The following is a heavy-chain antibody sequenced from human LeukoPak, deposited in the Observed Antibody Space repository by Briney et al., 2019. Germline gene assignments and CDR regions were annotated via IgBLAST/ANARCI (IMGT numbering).Heavy chain of an antibody. CDR2: ISYSGST. Sequence: ASETLSLTCTVPDDSFSSHYWTWIRQPPGKGLEWIGYISYSGSTNYNPSLKSLVTISVDTTNTQFALKLSSGTAADTAVYFCGGEPTKLTKGFDMWGQGTLGTVSS. CDR1: DDSFSSHY. J-gene: IGHJ3*02. V-gene: IGHV4-59*11. D-gene: IGHD4-17*01. CDR3: GGEPTKLTKGFDM.